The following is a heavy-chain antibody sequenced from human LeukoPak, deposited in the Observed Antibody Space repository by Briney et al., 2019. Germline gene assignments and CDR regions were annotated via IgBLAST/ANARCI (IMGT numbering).Heavy chain of an antibody. CDR3: ARHANSGSYYPLLDY. Sequence: PSETLSLTCTVSGGSISTYYWSWIRQPPGKGLEWMGYIYYSGNTNYNPSLKSLLTISLDTSKNQFSLKLSSVTAADTAVYYCARHANSGSYYPLLDYWGQGTLVTVSS. CDR1: GGSISTYY. J-gene: IGHJ4*02. V-gene: IGHV4-59*08. CDR2: IYYSGNT. D-gene: IGHD1-26*01.